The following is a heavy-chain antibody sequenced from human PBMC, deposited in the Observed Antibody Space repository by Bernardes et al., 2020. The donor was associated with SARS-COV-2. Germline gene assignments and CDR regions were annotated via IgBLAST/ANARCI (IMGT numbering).Heavy chain of an antibody. CDR1: GFTFSSYD. J-gene: IGHJ4*02. V-gene: IGHV3-21*01. D-gene: IGHD4-17*01. Sequence: GGSLRLSCAASGFTFSSYDMNWVRQAPGKGLEWVSSISDSSSYIYYADSVKGRFTISRDNAKNSLNLQMNSLRAEDTAVYCCAREPYGDSSFDYWGQGTLVTVSS. CDR2: ISDSSSYI. CDR3: AREPYGDSSFDY.